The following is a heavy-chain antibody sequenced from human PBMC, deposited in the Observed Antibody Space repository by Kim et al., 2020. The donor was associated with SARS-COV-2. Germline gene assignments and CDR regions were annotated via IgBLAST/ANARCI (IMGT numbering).Heavy chain of an antibody. CDR3: AKDISLGIPGWWGMDV. V-gene: IGHV3-43*02. D-gene: IGHD2-15*01. CDR1: GFTFDDFA. J-gene: IGHJ6*02. CDR2: ISEDGSRT. Sequence: GGSLRLSCSASGFTFDDFAMHWVRQGPGKGLEWVSLISEDGSRTYYADSVKGRFTISRDNNKNSLNLQMNSLSTEDTALYYCAKDISLGIPGWWGMDVWGQGTTVTVSS.